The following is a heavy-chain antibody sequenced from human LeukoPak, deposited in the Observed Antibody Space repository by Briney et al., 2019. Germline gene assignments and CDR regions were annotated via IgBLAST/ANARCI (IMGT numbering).Heavy chain of an antibody. CDR3: ARDLKGYGSGSFDY. J-gene: IGHJ4*02. Sequence: GGSLRLSCGASGFTFSSYAMSWVRQAPGKGLEWVAVISYDGSNKYYADSVKGRFTISRDNAKNSLYLQMNSLRAEDTAVYYCARDLKGYGSGSFDYWGQGTLVTVSS. D-gene: IGHD3-10*01. CDR2: ISYDGSNK. V-gene: IGHV3-30-3*01. CDR1: GFTFSSYA.